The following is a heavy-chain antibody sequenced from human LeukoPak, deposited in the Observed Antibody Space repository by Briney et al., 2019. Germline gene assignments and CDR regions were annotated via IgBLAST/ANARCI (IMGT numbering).Heavy chain of an antibody. J-gene: IGHJ5*01. CDR2: IYYSGST. CDR1: GGSLSSYY. D-gene: IGHD4-17*01. CDR3: ARAGYDYLDYGPDWFDP. Sequence: SETLSLSCTVSGGSLSSYYRSWIRQPPGKGLEWVWYIYYSGSTKYNPSLKSRVTISVETTKRQFSLRMCSVSAAETAVYNTARAGYDYLDYGPDWFDPWGQRSLVTASS. V-gene: IGHV4-59*12.